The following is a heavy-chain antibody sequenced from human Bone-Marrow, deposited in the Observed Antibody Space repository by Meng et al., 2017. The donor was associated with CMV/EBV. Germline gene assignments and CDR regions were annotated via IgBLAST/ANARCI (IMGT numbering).Heavy chain of an antibody. Sequence: KVSCKGSGYSFTSYWIGWVRQMPGKGLEWRGFIYPGDSDTRYSPSFQGQVTISADKSSSTAYLQWSSLKAADTAMYYCARHPGIVVPARYWGQGTLVTVSS. CDR2: IYPGDSDT. CDR3: ARHPGIVVPARY. J-gene: IGHJ4*02. V-gene: IGHV5-51*01. CDR1: GYSFTSYW. D-gene: IGHD2-2*01.